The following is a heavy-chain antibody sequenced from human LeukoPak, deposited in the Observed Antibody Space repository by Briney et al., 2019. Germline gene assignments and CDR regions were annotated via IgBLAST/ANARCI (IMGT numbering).Heavy chain of an antibody. V-gene: IGHV3-21*04. CDR2: ISSSSSYI. D-gene: IGHD3-3*01. Sequence: GGSLRLSCAASGFTFSSYSMDWVRQAPGKGLEWVSSISSSSSYIYYADSVKGRFTISRDNAKNSLYLQMNSLRAEDTAVYYCARGSDFWSGYHSLGMDVWGQGTTVTVSS. CDR3: ARGSDFWSGYHSLGMDV. CDR1: GFTFSSYS. J-gene: IGHJ6*02.